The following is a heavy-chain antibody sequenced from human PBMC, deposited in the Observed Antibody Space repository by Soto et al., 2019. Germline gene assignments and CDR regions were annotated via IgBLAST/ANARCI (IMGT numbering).Heavy chain of an antibody. CDR3: QSVVGSSENAY. CDR1: GDSVSSNSAA. V-gene: IGHV6-1*01. J-gene: IGHJ1*01. Sequence: SQTNSLPCTISGDSVSSNSAAWNGIRQSPSRGLEWLGRTYYRSKWYSHYAVSVKSRITIKPDTSKNQFSLQLTSVTPEDTALYYCQSVVGSSENAYWGQGTLSTVS. D-gene: IGHD6-13*01. CDR2: TYYRSKWYS.